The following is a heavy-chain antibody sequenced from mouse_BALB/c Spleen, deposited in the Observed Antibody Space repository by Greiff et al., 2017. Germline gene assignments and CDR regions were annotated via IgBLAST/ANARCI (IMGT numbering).Heavy chain of an antibody. CDR2: ISSGGSYT. J-gene: IGHJ2*01. CDR1: GFTFSSYG. CDR3: ARHREYGAFDY. V-gene: IGHV5-6*01. D-gene: IGHD2-10*02. Sequence: EVHLVESGGDLVKPGGSLKLSCAASGFTFSSYGMSWVRQTPDKRLEWVATISSGGSYTYYPDSVKGRFTISRDNAKNTLYLQMSSLKSEDTAMYYCARHREYGAFDYWGQGTTLTVSS.